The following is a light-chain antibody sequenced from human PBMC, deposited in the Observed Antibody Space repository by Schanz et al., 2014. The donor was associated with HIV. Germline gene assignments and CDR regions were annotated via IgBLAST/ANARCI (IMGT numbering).Light chain of an antibody. CDR1: TSNIGDNP. CDR2: SDN. J-gene: IGLJ2*01. CDR3: AVWDDSLNGRI. V-gene: IGLV1-44*01. Sequence: QSGLAQPPSASGTPGQRVTISCAGSTSNIGDNPVNWYQHAPGTAPKLLIYSDNQRPSEVTDRFSASKSGTSASLAISGLQSEDEADYYCAVWDDSLNGRIFGGGTKLTVL.